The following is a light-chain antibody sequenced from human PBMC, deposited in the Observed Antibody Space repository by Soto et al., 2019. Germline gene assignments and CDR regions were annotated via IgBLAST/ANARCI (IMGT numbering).Light chain of an antibody. CDR2: GTS. CDR1: RSISKY. CDR3: QQGYSPLLT. Sequence: DIQMTQSPSSLSASVGDRVTLTCRASRSISKYLNWYQLKSVKGSKLLIYGTSTLQSGVPSRFSGSGSGTDFTLTISNLQPEDFAVYYCQQGYSPLLTFGGGTKVDIK. V-gene: IGKV1-39*01. J-gene: IGKJ4*01.